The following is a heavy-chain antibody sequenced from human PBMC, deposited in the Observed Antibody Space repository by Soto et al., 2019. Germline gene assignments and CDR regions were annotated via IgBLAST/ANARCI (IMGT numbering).Heavy chain of an antibody. J-gene: IGHJ4*02. CDR3: ARDKARYFAWAPTPLPDY. D-gene: IGHD3-9*01. CDR1: GFTFIDYY. CDR2: ISSSGSYT. Sequence: QVQLVESGGGLVKPGGSLRLSCAASGFTFIDYYMSWIRQAPGKGLEWVSYISSSGSYTKYADSVKGRFTISRDNAKNSLYLQMNSLSAEDTAVYYCARDKARYFAWAPTPLPDYWGQGTLVTVSS. V-gene: IGHV3-11*05.